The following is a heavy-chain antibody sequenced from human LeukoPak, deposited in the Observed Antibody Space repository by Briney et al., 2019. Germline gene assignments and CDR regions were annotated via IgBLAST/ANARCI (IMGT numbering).Heavy chain of an antibody. CDR1: GFTFSSYW. CDR2: TNTDGSST. Sequence: GGSLRLSCAASGFTFSSYWMHWVRQAPGKGLVWVSGTNTDGSSTMYADSVKGRFTIARDSAKNTLYLQMNSLRAEDTAVYYCYGANAEHWGQGTLVTVSS. J-gene: IGHJ1*01. CDR3: YGANAEH. V-gene: IGHV3-74*03. D-gene: IGHD4-23*01.